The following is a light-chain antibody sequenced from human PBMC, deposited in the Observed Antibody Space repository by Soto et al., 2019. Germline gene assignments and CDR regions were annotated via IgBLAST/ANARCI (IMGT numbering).Light chain of an antibody. Sequence: QSVLTQPPSVSGAPGQRVTISCAGSSSNIGAGYDVLWYQQLPGTAPKLLIHVNNNRPSGVPDRFSGSKSGTSASLAITGLQAEDEADYYCQSYDSSLSGVVFGGGTKLTVL. CDR1: SSNIGAGYD. CDR2: VNN. J-gene: IGLJ2*01. V-gene: IGLV1-40*01. CDR3: QSYDSSLSGVV.